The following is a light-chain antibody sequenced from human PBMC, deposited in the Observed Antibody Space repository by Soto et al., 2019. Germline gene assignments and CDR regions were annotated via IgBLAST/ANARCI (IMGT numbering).Light chain of an antibody. J-gene: IGKJ4*01. CDR1: QGISSY. Sequence: IQLTQSPSSLSASVGDRVAITCRASQGISSYLAWYQQKPGKAPNLLIYGSSTLQSGVPSRFSGSGSGTDFTLTINSLQAEDFAIYYCQQTRSYPSTFGGGTKVDI. CDR3: QQTRSYPST. V-gene: IGKV1-9*01. CDR2: GSS.